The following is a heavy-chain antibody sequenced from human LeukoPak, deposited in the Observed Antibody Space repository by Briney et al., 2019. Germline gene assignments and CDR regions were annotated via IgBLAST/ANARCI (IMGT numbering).Heavy chain of an antibody. Sequence: GESLNISCKGSGYSFTSYWIGWVRQMPGKGLEWMGIIYTGDSDTRYSPSFQGQVTISADKSISTAYLQWSSLKASDTAMYYCARHESRRVGGWRWQYYMDVWGKGTTVTVSS. J-gene: IGHJ6*03. CDR3: ARHESRRVGGWRWQYYMDV. V-gene: IGHV5-51*01. CDR1: GYSFTSYW. CDR2: IYTGDSDT. D-gene: IGHD6-19*01.